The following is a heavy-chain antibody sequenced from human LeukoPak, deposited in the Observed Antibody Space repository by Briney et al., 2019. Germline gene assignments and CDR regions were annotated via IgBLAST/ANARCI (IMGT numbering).Heavy chain of an antibody. Sequence: GGSLRLSCAASGFTFSNAWMSWVRQAPWKGLEWVGRIKSKTDGGTTDYAAPVKGRFTISRDDSKNTLYLQMNSLKTEDTAVYYCTTGGSVLRYFDWLLATDYWGQGTLVTVSS. J-gene: IGHJ4*02. V-gene: IGHV3-15*01. CDR3: TTGGSVLRYFDWLLATDY. CDR2: IKSKTDGGTT. CDR1: GFTFSNAW. D-gene: IGHD3-9*01.